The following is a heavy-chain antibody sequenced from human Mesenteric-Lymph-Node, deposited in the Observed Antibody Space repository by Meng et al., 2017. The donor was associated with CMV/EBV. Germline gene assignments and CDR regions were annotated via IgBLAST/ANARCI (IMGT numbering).Heavy chain of an antibody. J-gene: IGHJ6*02. CDR1: GGTFSSYA. D-gene: IGHD2-2*01. V-gene: IGHV1-69*05. CDR3: ARERCSSTSCLYYYYYYGMDV. Sequence: SVKVSCKASGGTFSSYAISWVRQAPGQGLEWMGGIIPIFGTANYAQKFQGRVTITTDESTSTAYMELSSLRSEDTAVYYCARERCSSTSCLYYYYYYGMDVWGQGTTVTVSS. CDR2: IIPIFGTA.